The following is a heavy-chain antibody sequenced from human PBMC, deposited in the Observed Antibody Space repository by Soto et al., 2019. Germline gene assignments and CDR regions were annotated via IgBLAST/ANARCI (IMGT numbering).Heavy chain of an antibody. J-gene: IGHJ5*02. CDR2: IYYGGST. CDR3: ARDVKVATIWGWFDP. D-gene: IGHD5-12*01. V-gene: IGHV4-59*01. CDR1: GGSISSYY. Sequence: QVQLQESGPGLVKPSETLSLTCTVSGGSISSYYWSWIRQPPGKGLEWIGYIYYGGSTNYNPSLKSRVTTSVDTSKNQFSLKLSSVTAAETAVYYCARDVKVATIWGWFDPWGQGTLVTVSS.